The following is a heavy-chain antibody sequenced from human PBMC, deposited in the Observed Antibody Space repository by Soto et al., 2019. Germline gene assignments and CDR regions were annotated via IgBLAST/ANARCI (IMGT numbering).Heavy chain of an antibody. J-gene: IGHJ4*02. D-gene: IGHD3-22*01. CDR2: INPSGGTT. V-gene: IGHV1-46*01. Sequence: ASVKVSCKASGYTFTNYYIHWVRQAPGQGLEWMGIINPSGGTTTYTQKFQGRVTLTRDTSTSTVYMELSSLRSEDTAVYYCSRGLSSSGYYSPWGQGTQVTVSS. CDR3: SRGLSSSGYYSP. CDR1: GYTFTNYY.